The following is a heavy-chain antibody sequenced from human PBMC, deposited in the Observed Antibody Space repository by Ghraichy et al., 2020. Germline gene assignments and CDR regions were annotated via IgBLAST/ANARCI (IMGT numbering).Heavy chain of an antibody. CDR3: ARERRHCSGDTCSDYGVDV. V-gene: IGHV3-74*01. Sequence: GGSLRLSCAVSGFTFNNYWMHWVRQSPGKGLVWVSRISSEGTSTWYADSVRGRFTVSRDNAKNTLYLEMHSLRVDETAVYFCARERRHCSGDTCSDYGVDVWGRGTTVTVSS. CDR2: ISSEGTST. J-gene: IGHJ6*02. D-gene: IGHD2-15*01. CDR1: GFTFNNYW.